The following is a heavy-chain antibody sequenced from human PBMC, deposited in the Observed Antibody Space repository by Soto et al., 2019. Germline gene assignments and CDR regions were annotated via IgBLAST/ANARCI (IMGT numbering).Heavy chain of an antibody. Sequence: SVQVSCKASGGTFSSYAISWVRQAPGQGLEWMGGIIPIFGTANYAQKFQGRVTITADESTSTAYMELSSLRSEDTAVYYCARAITMVRGGIYYGMDVWGQGTTVTVSS. D-gene: IGHD3-10*01. CDR1: GGTFSSYA. CDR3: ARAITMVRGGIYYGMDV. V-gene: IGHV1-69*13. CDR2: IIPIFGTA. J-gene: IGHJ6*02.